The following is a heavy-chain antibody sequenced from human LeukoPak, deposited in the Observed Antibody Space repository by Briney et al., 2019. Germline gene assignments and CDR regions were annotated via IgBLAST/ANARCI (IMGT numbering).Heavy chain of an antibody. Sequence: PGGSLRLSCAASGFTFSSYGMHWVRQAPGKGLEWVALISYDGSNKYYADSVKGRFTISRDNSKNTLYLQMNSLRAEDTAVYYCAKGELGLWFDYWGQGTLVTVSS. J-gene: IGHJ4*02. CDR1: GFTFSSYG. D-gene: IGHD5-18*01. V-gene: IGHV3-30*18. CDR3: AKGELGLWFDY. CDR2: ISYDGSNK.